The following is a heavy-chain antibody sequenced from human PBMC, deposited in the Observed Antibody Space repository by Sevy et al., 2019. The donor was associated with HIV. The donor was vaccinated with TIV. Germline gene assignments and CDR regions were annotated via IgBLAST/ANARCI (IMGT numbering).Heavy chain of an antibody. CDR2: IYYSGST. CDR1: GGSISSGDYY. CDR3: ARGPRGYCSGGSCSTAIDY. J-gene: IGHJ4*02. Sequence: SETLSLTCTVSGGSISSGDYYWSWIRQPPGKGLEWIGYIYYSGSTYYNPSLKRRVTISVDTAKNQFSLKLSSVTAADTAVYYCARGPRGYCSGGSCSTAIDYWGQGTLVTVSS. D-gene: IGHD2-15*01. V-gene: IGHV4-30-4*01.